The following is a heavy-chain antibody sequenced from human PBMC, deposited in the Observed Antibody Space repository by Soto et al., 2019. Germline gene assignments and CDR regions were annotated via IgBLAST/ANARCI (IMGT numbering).Heavy chain of an antibody. CDR2: IFHTGGT. Sequence: SETLSLTCTVSGGSITSGGHYWGWIRQYPGKGLEWIATIFHTGGTYYNPSLKSRVTISVDTSNNQFSLRLNSVTAADTALYFCARTWLAGGTPADAFDIWGQGTMVTVSS. D-gene: IGHD2-15*01. CDR1: GGSITSGGHY. J-gene: IGHJ3*02. CDR3: ARTWLAGGTPADAFDI. V-gene: IGHV4-39*07.